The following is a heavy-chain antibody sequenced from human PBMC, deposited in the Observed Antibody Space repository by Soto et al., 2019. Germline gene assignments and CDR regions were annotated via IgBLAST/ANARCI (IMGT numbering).Heavy chain of an antibody. CDR2: IYYSGST. Sequence: KTSETLSLTCTVSGGSISSGDYYWSWIRQPPGKGLEWIGYIYYSGSTYYNPSLKSRVTISVDTSKNQFSLKLSSVTAADTAVYYCARDIRGYCSGGSCYSNWFDPWGQGTLVTVSS. D-gene: IGHD2-15*01. V-gene: IGHV4-30-4*01. CDR3: ARDIRGYCSGGSCYSNWFDP. J-gene: IGHJ5*02. CDR1: GGSISSGDYY.